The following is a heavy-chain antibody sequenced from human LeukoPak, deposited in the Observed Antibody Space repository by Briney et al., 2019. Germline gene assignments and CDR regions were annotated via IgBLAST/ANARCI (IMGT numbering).Heavy chain of an antibody. CDR1: GGSFSSYY. J-gene: IGHJ3*02. CDR3: AREHRYCSGDSCYSDAFDI. CDR2: VYYSGST. V-gene: IGHV4-59*01. D-gene: IGHD2-15*01. Sequence: SQTLSLTCTVSGGSFSSYYWSWIRQPPGRGLEWIGYVYYSGSTSYNPSLKSRVTITVDTSKNQFSLKLTSMTAADTAVYYCAREHRYCSGDSCYSDAFDIWGKGTMVTVSS.